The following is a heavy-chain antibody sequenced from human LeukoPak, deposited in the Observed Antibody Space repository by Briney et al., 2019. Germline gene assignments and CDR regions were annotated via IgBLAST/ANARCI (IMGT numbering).Heavy chain of an antibody. CDR3: ARDWGAAGLWDY. CDR1: GFTLSNYW. V-gene: IGHV3-7*05. CDR2: IKEDGSEK. D-gene: IGHD6-13*01. J-gene: IGHJ4*02. Sequence: GGSLRLSCASSGFTLSNYWMSWVRQAPGEGLEWVANIKEDGSEKDYVDSVKGRFTISRDNAKNSLYLQMNSLRAEDTAIYYCARDWGAAGLWDYWGQGTLVTVSS.